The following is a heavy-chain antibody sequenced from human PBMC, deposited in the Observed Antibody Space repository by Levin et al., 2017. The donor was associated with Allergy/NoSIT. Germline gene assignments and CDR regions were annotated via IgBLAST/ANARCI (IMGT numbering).Heavy chain of an antibody. CDR1: GFTVSSNY. D-gene: IGHD6-19*01. CDR3: ARASVAGTFDWFDP. V-gene: IGHV3-66*01. Sequence: GESLKISCAASGFTVSSNYMSWVRQAPGKGLEWVSVIYSGGSTYYADSVKGRFTISRDNSKNTLYLQMNSLRAEDTAVYYCARASVAGTFDWFDPWGQGTLVTVSS. CDR2: IYSGGST. J-gene: IGHJ5*02.